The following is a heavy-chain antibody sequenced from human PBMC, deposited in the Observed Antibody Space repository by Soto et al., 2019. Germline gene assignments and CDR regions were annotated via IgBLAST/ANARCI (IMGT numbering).Heavy chain of an antibody. CDR2: IYHSGST. Sequence: QLQLQVYGAGLVKPSQTLSLTCAVSGGSISSGGYSWSWIRLPPGKGLEWIGYIYHSGSTYYNPSLKSRVTISVDRSKNQFSLKLSSVTAADTAVYYCAAGGGLPRYYWGQGTLVTVSS. CDR3: AAGGGLPRYY. D-gene: IGHD5-12*01. CDR1: GGSISSGGYS. V-gene: IGHV4-30-2*01. J-gene: IGHJ4*02.